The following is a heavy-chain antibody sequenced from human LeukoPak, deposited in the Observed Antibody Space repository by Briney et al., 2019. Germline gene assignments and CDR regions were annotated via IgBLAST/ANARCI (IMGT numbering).Heavy chain of an antibody. CDR1: GFTFSSYA. CDR2: ISGSGGST. CDR3: AKAELSYGVKELYLDY. J-gene: IGHJ4*02. D-gene: IGHD5-18*01. V-gene: IGHV3-23*01. Sequence: QPGGSLRLSCAASGFTFSSYAMSWVRQAPGKGLEWVSAISGSGGSTYYADSVKGRFTISRDNSKNTLYLQMNSLRAEDTAVYYCAKAELSYGVKELYLDYWGQGTLVTVSS.